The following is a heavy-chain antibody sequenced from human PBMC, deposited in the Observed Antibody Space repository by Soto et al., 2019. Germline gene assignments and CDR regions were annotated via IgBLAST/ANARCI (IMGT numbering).Heavy chain of an antibody. J-gene: IGHJ6*02. CDR2: IYYSGST. Sequence: PSLTLCLRCTVAGGTIGNIGGCCVCIRQQPGKGKEWIGSIYYSGSTYYNPSLKSRVTISVDTSKNQFSLKLSSVTAADTAVYYCAILYCGGACYSEADCYRYGIDVSAQGPTVTGSS. CDR1: GGTIGNIGGC. D-gene: IGHD2-21*02. CDR3: AILYCGGACYSEADCYRYGIDV. V-gene: IGHV4-39*01.